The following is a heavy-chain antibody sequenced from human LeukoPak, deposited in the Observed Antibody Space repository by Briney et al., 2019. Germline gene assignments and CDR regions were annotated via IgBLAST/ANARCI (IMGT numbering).Heavy chain of an antibody. Sequence: GGSLRLSCAASGFTFSSYSMNWVRQAPGKGLEWVSSISSSSSYIYYADSVKGRFTISRDNAKNSLYLQMNSLKTEDTAVYYCTTAEYFWSGYRDYWGQGTLVTVSS. CDR3: TTAEYFWSGYRDY. D-gene: IGHD3-3*01. CDR2: ISSSSSYI. V-gene: IGHV3-21*03. J-gene: IGHJ4*02. CDR1: GFTFSSYS.